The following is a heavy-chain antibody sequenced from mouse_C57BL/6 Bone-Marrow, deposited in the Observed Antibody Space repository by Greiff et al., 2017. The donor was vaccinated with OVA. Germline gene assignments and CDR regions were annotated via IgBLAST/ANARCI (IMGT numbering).Heavy chain of an antibody. CDR2: ISYDGSN. D-gene: IGHD2-4*01. V-gene: IGHV3-6*01. CDR3: AKGRLRVFAY. Sequence: EVKLQESGPGLVKPSQSLSLTCSVTGYSITSGYYWNWIRQFPGNKLEWMGYISYDGSNNYNPSRKKRISITRDTSKNQFFLKLNAVTTEYTATYYCAKGRLRVFAYWGQGTLVTVSA. CDR1: GYSITSGYY. J-gene: IGHJ3*01.